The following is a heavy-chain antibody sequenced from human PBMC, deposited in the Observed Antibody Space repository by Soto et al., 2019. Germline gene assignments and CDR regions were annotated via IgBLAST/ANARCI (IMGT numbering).Heavy chain of an antibody. D-gene: IGHD4-17*01. V-gene: IGHV4-30-2*01. Sequence: SETLSLTCTVSGGSISSGGYYWSWIRQPPGKGLEWIGYIYHSGSIYYNPSLKSRVTISVDRSKNQFSLKLSSVTAADTAVYYCARHVTTVTTVDYWGQGTLVTVSS. J-gene: IGHJ4*02. CDR3: ARHVTTVTTVDY. CDR1: GGSISSGGYY. CDR2: IYHSGSI.